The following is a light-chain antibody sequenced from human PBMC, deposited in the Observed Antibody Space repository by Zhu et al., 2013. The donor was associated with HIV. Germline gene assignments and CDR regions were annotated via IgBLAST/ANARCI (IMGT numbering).Light chain of an antibody. CDR2: GAS. V-gene: IGKV3-20*01. J-gene: IGKJ1*01. Sequence: VVMTQSPDTLSVSPGDRATLSCRASHNITNHLAWYQHKPGRSPRLLIYGASGRATGIPDRFSGSGSGTDFSLTISRLEPEDFAVYYCQQYGSSRWTFGQGTKVEIK. CDR1: HNITNH. CDR3: QQYGSSRWT.